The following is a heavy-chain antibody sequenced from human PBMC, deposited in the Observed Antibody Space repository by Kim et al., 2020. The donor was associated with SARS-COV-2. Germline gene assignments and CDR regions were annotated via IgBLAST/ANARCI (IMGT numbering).Heavy chain of an antibody. Sequence: GGSLRLSCAASGFTFSNAWMSWVRQAPGKGLEWVGRIKSKTDGGTTDYAAPVKGRFTISRDDSKNTLYLQMNSLKTEDTAVYYCTTEVGVVAAANQKDYWSQGTLVTVSS. D-gene: IGHD2-15*01. J-gene: IGHJ4*02. CDR3: TTEVGVVAAANQKDY. CDR1: GFTFSNAW. CDR2: IKSKTDGGTT. V-gene: IGHV3-15*01.